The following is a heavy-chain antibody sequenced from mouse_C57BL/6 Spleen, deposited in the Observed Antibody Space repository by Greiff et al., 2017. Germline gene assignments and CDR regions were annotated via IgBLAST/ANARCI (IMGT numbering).Heavy chain of an antibody. D-gene: IGHD1-1*01. Sequence: EVKLVESGGGLVKPGGSLKLSCAASGFTFSSYGMSWVRQTPDKRLEWVATISSGGSYTYYPDSVKGRFTISRDNAKNTLYLQMSSLKSEDTAMYYCARHGSSYSFAYWGQGTLVTVSA. CDR1: GFTFSSYG. CDR3: ARHGSSYSFAY. V-gene: IGHV5-6*03. CDR2: ISSGGSYT. J-gene: IGHJ3*01.